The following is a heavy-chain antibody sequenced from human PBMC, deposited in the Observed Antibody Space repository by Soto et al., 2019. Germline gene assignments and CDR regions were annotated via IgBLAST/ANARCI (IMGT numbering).Heavy chain of an antibody. V-gene: IGHV1-18*01. CDR3: AMVDVYATASPQDV. CDR2: INAYNGNT. CDR1: DYRFTSYG. Sequence: QVQLVQSGAEVKNRGASVKVSCKAFDYRFTSYGIGWARQAPGQGLEWMGWINAYNGNTNYAQNFQGRVSLTTDTSTSTAYMELRSLRSNDTAVYYCAMVDVYATASPQDVWGRGTTVTVS. D-gene: IGHD2-8*01. J-gene: IGHJ6*02.